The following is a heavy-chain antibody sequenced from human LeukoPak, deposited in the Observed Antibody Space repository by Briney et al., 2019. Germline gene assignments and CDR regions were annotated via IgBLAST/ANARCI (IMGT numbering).Heavy chain of an antibody. Sequence: GGSLRLSCAASGFTLSSYWMSWVRLAPGKGLEWVANVKQDGSEKYYVDSVKGRFTISRDNAKNSLFLHMNSLRAEDTAVYYCARALDTSSSRYQPFEYWGQGTLVTVSS. D-gene: IGHD2-2*01. CDR1: GFTLSSYW. CDR2: VKQDGSEK. J-gene: IGHJ4*02. V-gene: IGHV3-7*01. CDR3: ARALDTSSSRYQPFEY.